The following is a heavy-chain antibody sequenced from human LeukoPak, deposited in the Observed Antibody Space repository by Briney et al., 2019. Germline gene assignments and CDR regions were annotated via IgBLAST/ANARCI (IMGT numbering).Heavy chain of an antibody. CDR3: ARDRGYLDGFDI. CDR1: GASISNYY. CDR2: IYYSGST. J-gene: IGHJ3*02. D-gene: IGHD3-10*01. Sequence: SETLSLTCTVSGASISNYYWSWIRQPPGKGLEWIGYIYYSGSTNYNPSLNSRVTMSLGTSKNQFSLKLSSVTAADTAVYYCARDRGYLDGFDIWGQGTMVTVSS. V-gene: IGHV4-59*01.